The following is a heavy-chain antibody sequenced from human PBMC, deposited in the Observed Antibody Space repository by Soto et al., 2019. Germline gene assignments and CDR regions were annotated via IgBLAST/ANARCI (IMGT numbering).Heavy chain of an antibody. J-gene: IGHJ4*02. CDR2: INSDGSST. D-gene: IGHD6-19*01. CDR1: GFTFSSYW. V-gene: IGHV3-74*01. CDR3: ARDRSGKNFDY. Sequence: GGSLRLSCAASGFTFSSYWMHWVRQAPGKGLVWVSRINSDGSSTSYADSVKGRFTISRDNAKNTLYLQMNSLRAEDTAVYYWARDRSGKNFDYWGQGTLVTVSS.